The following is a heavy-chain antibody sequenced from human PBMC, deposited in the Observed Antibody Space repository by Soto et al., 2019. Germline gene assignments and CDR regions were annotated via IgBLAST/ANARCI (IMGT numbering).Heavy chain of an antibody. Sequence: EVQLLESGGGSIQPGGSLRLSCVASGFTFSSVAMRWVRQAPGKGRELVSSINCMDGSTYYADSVKGRLTISRDNSKNTLYLKIDRLRDEDTAVYYCAKNYYVYNLGQGTLGIVSS. D-gene: IGHD3-10*02. J-gene: IGHJ4*02. CDR1: GFTFSSVA. CDR2: INCMDGST. V-gene: IGHV3-23*01. CDR3: AKNYYVYN.